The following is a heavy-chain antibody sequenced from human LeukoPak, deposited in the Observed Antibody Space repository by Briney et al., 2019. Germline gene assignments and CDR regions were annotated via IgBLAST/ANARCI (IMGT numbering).Heavy chain of an antibody. D-gene: IGHD2-21*02. CDR2: IDGNENTI. Sequence: VQLVESGGGWVKPGGSLRLSCVASGFTLSTYNMNWVRQAPGKGLEWVSYIDGNENTIYYADSVKGRFTISRDNAKNSLFLEMNSLRAEDTAVYYCARISTVTERYWGQGTLVTVSS. CDR3: ARISTVTERY. J-gene: IGHJ4*02. V-gene: IGHV3-48*04. CDR1: GFTLSTYN.